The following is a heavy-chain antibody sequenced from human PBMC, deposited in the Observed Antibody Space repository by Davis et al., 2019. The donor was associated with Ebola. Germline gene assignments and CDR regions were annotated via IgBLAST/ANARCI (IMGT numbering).Heavy chain of an antibody. CDR1: GYTFTSYG. CDR3: ARGGYCSGGSCYYFDY. D-gene: IGHD2-15*01. J-gene: IGHJ4*02. Sequence: ASVKVSCKASGYTFTSYGISWVRQAPGQGLEWMGWISAYNGNTNYAQKFQGRVTMTRDTSISTAYMELSRLRSDDTAVYYCARGGYCSGGSCYYFDYWGQGTLVTISS. V-gene: IGHV1-18*01. CDR2: ISAYNGNT.